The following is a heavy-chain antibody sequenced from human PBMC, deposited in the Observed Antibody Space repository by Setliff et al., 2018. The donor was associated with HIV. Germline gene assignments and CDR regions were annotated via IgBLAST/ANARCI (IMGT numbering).Heavy chain of an antibody. V-gene: IGHV3-66*01. J-gene: IGHJ4*02. D-gene: IGHD1-26*01. CDR2: IYGSGDT. CDR1: GFSVSFNY. CDR3: ARDLFYSGRSGPYYFDY. Sequence: GESLKISCVASGFSVSFNYMNWVRQGPGKGLEWVSSIYGSGDTYYADSVKGRFTISRDNAKNSLYLQMNSLRAEDTAVYYCARDLFYSGRSGPYYFDYWGQGTLVTV.